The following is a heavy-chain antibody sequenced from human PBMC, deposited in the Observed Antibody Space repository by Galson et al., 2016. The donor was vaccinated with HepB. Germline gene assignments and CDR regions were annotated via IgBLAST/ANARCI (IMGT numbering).Heavy chain of an antibody. J-gene: IGHJ6*02. CDR3: VRDMAPGGAGV. CDR1: GFTFDDSA. D-gene: IGHD3-16*01. CDR2: IYYNSDRI. V-gene: IGHV3-9*01. Sequence: SLRLSCAASGFTFDDSAMHWVRQTPGKGLEWVSGIYYNSDRIGYADSVRGRFTISRDNARNSLYLQMNSLEPADSALYYCVRDMAPGGAGVCGQGTTVTVSS.